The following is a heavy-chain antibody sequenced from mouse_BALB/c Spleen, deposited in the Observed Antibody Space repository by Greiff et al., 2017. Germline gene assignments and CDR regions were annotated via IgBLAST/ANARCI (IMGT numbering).Heavy chain of an antibody. CDR1: GFSLTSYG. CDR2: IWAGGST. Sequence: QVQLKESGPGLVAPSQSLSITCTVSGFSLTSYGVHWVRQPPGKGLEWLGVIWAGGSTNYNSALMSRLSISKDNSKSQVFLKMNSLQTDDTAMYYCARDLGYYFDYWGQGTTRTVSS. J-gene: IGHJ2*01. D-gene: IGHD4-1*01. V-gene: IGHV2-9*02. CDR3: ARDLGYYFDY.